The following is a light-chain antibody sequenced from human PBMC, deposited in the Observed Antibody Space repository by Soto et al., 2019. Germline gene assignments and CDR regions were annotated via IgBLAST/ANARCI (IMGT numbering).Light chain of an antibody. Sequence: DIKMPQSPSTLSASVGETVTVTGRASQSVSGWLAWDQQKPGEAPKLLIYDSSALPRGVPSRFSGSGSGTKFTPTIASLQPDDFATYYFHQSETFSGTFGPGTKVEI. V-gene: IGKV1-5*01. CDR3: HQSETFSGT. CDR1: QSVSGW. CDR2: DSS. J-gene: IGKJ4*01.